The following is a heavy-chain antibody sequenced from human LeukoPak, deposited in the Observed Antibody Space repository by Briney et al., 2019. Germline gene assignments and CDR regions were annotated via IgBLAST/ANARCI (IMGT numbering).Heavy chain of an antibody. J-gene: IGHJ6*03. V-gene: IGHV1-69*06. D-gene: IGHD4-11*01. CDR3: ATPRRPTDYYYYYMNV. CDR2: IIPIFGAP. CDR1: GGTFSTYP. Sequence: SVKVSCNLSGGTFSTYPINCVRQAPGQGLEWMGKIIPIFGAPDYAQKFQGRVTITADKSTNTAFMELISVRSDDTAVYYCATPRRPTDYYYYYMNVWGNGTTVTVSS.